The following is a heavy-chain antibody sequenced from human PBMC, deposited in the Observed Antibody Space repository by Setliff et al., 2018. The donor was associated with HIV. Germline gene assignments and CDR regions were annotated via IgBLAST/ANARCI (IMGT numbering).Heavy chain of an antibody. CDR3: ATVDDVSQIYFDY. CDR2: SNPNSGDT. D-gene: IGHD3-3*01. Sequence: ASVKVSCKASGYSFSDYYMHWVRQAPGQGLEWMGWSNPNSGDTKYAQNFQGRVTMTRDTSVSTAYMELSRLTSDDTAVYYCATVDDVSQIYFDYWGQGTLVTVSS. J-gene: IGHJ4*02. V-gene: IGHV1-2*02. CDR1: GYSFSDYY.